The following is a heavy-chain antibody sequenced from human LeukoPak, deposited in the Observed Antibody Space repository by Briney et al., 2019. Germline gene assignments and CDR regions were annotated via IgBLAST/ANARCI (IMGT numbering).Heavy chain of an antibody. J-gene: IGHJ4*02. Sequence: GGSLRLSCTASGFTFSSFAMSWVRQAPGKGLEWVSAISGSGGSTYYADSVKGRFTISRDNSKNTLYLQMNSLRAEDTAVYYCAKDVGSYGGDDYWGQGTLVTVS. CDR3: AKDVGSYGGDDY. CDR2: ISGSGGST. V-gene: IGHV3-23*01. CDR1: GFTFSSFA. D-gene: IGHD4-23*01.